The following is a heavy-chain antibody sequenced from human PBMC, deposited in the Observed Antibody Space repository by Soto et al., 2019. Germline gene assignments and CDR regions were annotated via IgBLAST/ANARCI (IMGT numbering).Heavy chain of an antibody. J-gene: IGHJ4*02. D-gene: IGHD2-21*02. Sequence: PGGSLRLSCSASRFTFGGYAMSWVRQAPGKGLEWVSGITGNAANTVYADSVKGRFTISRDNSKNALYLQLNSLRAEDTAVYFCAKAAMDCGGHCYSSYFDSWGQGALVTVSS. V-gene: IGHV3-23*01. CDR3: AKAAMDCGGHCYSSYFDS. CDR1: RFTFGGYA. CDR2: ITGNAANT.